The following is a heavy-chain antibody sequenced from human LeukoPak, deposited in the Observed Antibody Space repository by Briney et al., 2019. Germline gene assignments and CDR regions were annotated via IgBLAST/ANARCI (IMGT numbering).Heavy chain of an antibody. CDR2: MWYDGSNK. Sequence: PGGSLRLSCAASGFTFSSYGMHWVRQAPGKGLEWVAVMWYDGSNKYYADSVKGRFTISRDNSKNTLYLQMNSLRAEDTAVYYCAKVLWFGYPYAFDIWGQGTMVTVSS. CDR1: GFTFSSYG. J-gene: IGHJ3*02. CDR3: AKVLWFGYPYAFDI. D-gene: IGHD3-10*01. V-gene: IGHV3-33*06.